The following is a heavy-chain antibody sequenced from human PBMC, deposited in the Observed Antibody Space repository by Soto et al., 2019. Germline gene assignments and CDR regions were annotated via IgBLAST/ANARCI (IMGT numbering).Heavy chain of an antibody. D-gene: IGHD6-19*01. V-gene: IGHV4-39*01. J-gene: IGHJ4*02. CDR1: GGAIRNSIYY. CDR2: IYYDGSV. Sequence: SETLSLTCTVSGGAIRNSIYYWGWIRQPPGKGLEWIGTIYYDGSVAYSPSLKSRVTLSVDTSRNHFSVKINSVTAADTDVYFCARHRIAVAGPLDYWGQGTLVTVSS. CDR3: ARHRIAVAGPLDY.